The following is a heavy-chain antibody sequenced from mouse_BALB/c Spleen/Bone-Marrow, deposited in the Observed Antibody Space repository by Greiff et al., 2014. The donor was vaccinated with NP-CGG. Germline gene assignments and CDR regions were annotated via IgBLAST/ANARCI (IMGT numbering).Heavy chain of an antibody. J-gene: IGHJ4*01. D-gene: IGHD4-1*01. V-gene: IGHV14-3*02. CDR2: IDPANGNT. CDR3: ARWEYYAMDY. CDR1: GFNFKDTY. Sequence: EVKLVESGAELVKPGASVKLSCTASGFNFKDTYMHWVKQRPEQGLEWIGRIDPANGNTKYDPKFQGKATITADTSSNTAYLQLSSLTSEDTAVYYCARWEYYAMDYWGQGTSVTVSS.